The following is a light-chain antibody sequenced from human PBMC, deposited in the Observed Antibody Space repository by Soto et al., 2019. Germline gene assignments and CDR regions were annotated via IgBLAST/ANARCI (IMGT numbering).Light chain of an antibody. CDR2: GNS. Sequence: QPVLTQPPSVSGAPGQRVTISCTGSSSNIGAGYDVHWYQQLPGTAPKLLIYGNSNRPSGVPDRFSGSKSGTSASLAITGLQAEDEADHSCQSYDSSLSGYVFGTGTKLTVL. CDR1: SSNIGAGYD. J-gene: IGLJ1*01. CDR3: QSYDSSLSGYV. V-gene: IGLV1-40*01.